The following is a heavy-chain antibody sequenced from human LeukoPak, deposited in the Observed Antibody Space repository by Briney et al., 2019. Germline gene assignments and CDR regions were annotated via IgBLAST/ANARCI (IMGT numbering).Heavy chain of an antibody. J-gene: IGHJ4*02. CDR2: IYHSGST. Sequence: SETLSLTCAVSGGSISSSNWWSWVRPPPGKGLEWIGEIYHSGSTNYNPSLKSRVTISVDKSKNQFSLKLSSVTAADTAVYYCARAAYYDSSGPDYWGQGTLVTVSS. CDR1: GGSISSSNW. V-gene: IGHV4-4*02. D-gene: IGHD3-22*01. CDR3: ARAAYYDSSGPDY.